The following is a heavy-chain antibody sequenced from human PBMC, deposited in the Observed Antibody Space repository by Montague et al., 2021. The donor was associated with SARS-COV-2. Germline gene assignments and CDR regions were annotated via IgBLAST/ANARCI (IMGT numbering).Heavy chain of an antibody. Sequence: WIRQVPGKGLEWVSGISWNSGRXGXVXXXXGRFTISRDNAKNSLYLQMNSLRAEDTALYFCAKGTTTGYFYGMDVWGQGTTVTVSS. CDR3: AKGTTTGYFYGMDV. J-gene: IGHJ6*02. V-gene: IGHV3-9*01. D-gene: IGHD1-1*01. CDR2: ISWNSGRX.